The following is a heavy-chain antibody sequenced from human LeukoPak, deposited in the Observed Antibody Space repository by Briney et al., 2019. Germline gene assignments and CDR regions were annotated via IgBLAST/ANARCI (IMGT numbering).Heavy chain of an antibody. V-gene: IGHV4-39*07. D-gene: IGHD6-6*01. CDR3: AREGGEDGSSPLYYYYYMDV. CDR1: GGSISSSSYY. Sequence: SDTLSLTCTVSGGSISSSSYYWGWVRQPPGKELEWIGSISYSGSTYCNPSLKSRVTIPVDTSKNQFSLKLSSVTAADTSVYYCAREGGEDGSSPLYYYYYMDVWGKGTTVTVSS. CDR2: ISYSGST. J-gene: IGHJ6*03.